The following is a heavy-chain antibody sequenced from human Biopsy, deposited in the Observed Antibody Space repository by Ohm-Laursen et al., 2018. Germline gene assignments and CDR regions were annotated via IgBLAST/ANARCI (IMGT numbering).Heavy chain of an antibody. V-gene: IGHV3-48*01. Sequence: SLRLSCAASGFTFSNFNMNWFRQAPGEGLEWVSYISSSSESIYYADAVRGRFTVSRDNAQNSMYLQMNSLRVDDTAVYYCATDDYSGDSAYWGQGTLVTVSS. CDR2: ISSSSESI. J-gene: IGHJ4*02. CDR1: GFTFSNFN. CDR3: ATDDYSGDSAY. D-gene: IGHD4-23*01.